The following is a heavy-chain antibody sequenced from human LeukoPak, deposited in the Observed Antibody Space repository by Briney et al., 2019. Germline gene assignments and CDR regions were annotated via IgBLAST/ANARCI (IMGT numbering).Heavy chain of an antibody. CDR2: IKQDGSEK. D-gene: IGHD2-15*01. J-gene: IGHJ3*02. Sequence: GGSLRLSCAASGFTFSSYWMSWVRQAPGKGLEWVANIKQDGSEKYYVDSVKGRFTISRDNAKNSLYLQMNSLRAEDTAVYYCAREDIVVVVAAPEENAFDIWGQGTMVTVS. V-gene: IGHV3-7*01. CDR1: GFTFSSYW. CDR3: AREDIVVVVAAPEENAFDI.